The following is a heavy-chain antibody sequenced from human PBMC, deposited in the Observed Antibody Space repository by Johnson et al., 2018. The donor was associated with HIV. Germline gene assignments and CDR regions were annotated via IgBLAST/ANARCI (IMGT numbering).Heavy chain of an antibody. CDR3: AKFEGFITVNRVVGDAFDI. D-gene: IGHD3-10*01. Sequence: QVQLVESGGGVVQPGRSLRLSCAASGFTFSSYGMHWVRQAPGKGLEWLAVISYDGSNKYYADSVKGRFNISRANSKNTLNLQMNSLRAEDTAVYYCAKFEGFITVNRVVGDAFDIWGQGTMVSVSS. CDR1: GFTFSSYG. J-gene: IGHJ3*02. CDR2: ISYDGSNK. V-gene: IGHV3-30*18.